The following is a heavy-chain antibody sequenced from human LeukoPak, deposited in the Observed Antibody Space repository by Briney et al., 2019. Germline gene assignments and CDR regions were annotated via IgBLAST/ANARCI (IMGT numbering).Heavy chain of an antibody. CDR1: GGSISSSSYY. Sequence: SETLSLTCTVSGGSISSSSYYWGWIRQPPGKGLEWIGSIYYSGSTYYNPSLKSRVTISVDTSKNQFSLKLSSVTAADTAVYYCARARQQLVNDAFDIWGQGTMVTVSS. CDR3: ARARQQLVNDAFDI. J-gene: IGHJ3*02. CDR2: IYYSGST. D-gene: IGHD6-13*01. V-gene: IGHV4-39*07.